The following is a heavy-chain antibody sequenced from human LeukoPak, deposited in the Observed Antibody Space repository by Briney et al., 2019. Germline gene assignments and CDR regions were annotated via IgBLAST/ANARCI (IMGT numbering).Heavy chain of an antibody. V-gene: IGHV3-48*04. CDR1: GFSFGSYG. CDR3: ARDLDSGNYFFAY. J-gene: IGHJ4*02. D-gene: IGHD3-22*01. CDR2: ISGNGGTT. Sequence: GGSLRLSCAASGFSFGSYGLSWVRQTPGKGLQWVSYISGNGGTTHYADSVEGRFTISRDNAKNSLYLQMSSLRAEDTAVYYCARDLDSGNYFFAYWGQGTPVTVSS.